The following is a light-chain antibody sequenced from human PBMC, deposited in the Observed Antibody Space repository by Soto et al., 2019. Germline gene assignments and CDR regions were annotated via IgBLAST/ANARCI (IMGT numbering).Light chain of an antibody. CDR2: YNN. CDR3: AAWDDTLKRYV. Sequence: QSVLAQPPSASETPGQTVSISCSGSNSNIASNTVNWYQHLPGTAPKLLIYYNNQRPSGVPDRFSGSKSGTSASLAISGLQSEDESDYYCAAWDDTLKRYVFGTGTKV. J-gene: IGLJ1*01. CDR1: NSNIASNT. V-gene: IGLV1-44*01.